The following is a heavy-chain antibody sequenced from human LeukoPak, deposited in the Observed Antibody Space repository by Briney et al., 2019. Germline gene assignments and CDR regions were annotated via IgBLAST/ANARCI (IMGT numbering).Heavy chain of an antibody. CDR1: GGSTSSYY. D-gene: IGHD4-23*01. V-gene: IGHV4-59*01. J-gene: IGHJ4*02. Sequence: SETLSLTCTVSGGSTSSYYWSWIRQPPRKGLEWIGYIYYSGSANYNPSLKSRVTMSVDTSKKQFSLKLSSVTAADTAVYYCATKDYGGTFDYWGQGTLVTVSS. CDR2: IYYSGSA. CDR3: ATKDYGGTFDY.